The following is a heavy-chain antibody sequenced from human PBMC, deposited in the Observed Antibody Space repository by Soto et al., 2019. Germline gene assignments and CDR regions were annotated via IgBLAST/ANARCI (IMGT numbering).Heavy chain of an antibody. CDR2: IYYSGST. J-gene: IGHJ6*02. Sequence: SETLSLTCTVSGGSISSGDYYWSWIRQPPGKGLEWIGYIYYSGSTYYNPSLKSRVTISVDTSKNQFSLKLSSVTAADTAVYYCAREGDYYGSGSYGEGNYYYYYGMDVWGQGTTVTV. D-gene: IGHD3-10*01. CDR1: GGSISSGDYY. CDR3: AREGDYYGSGSYGEGNYYYYYGMDV. V-gene: IGHV4-30-4*01.